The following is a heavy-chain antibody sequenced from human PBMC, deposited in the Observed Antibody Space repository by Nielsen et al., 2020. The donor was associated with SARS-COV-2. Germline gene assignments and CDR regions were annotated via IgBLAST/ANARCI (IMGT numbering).Heavy chain of an antibody. V-gene: IGHV3-30-3*01. J-gene: IGHJ4*02. CDR2: ISYDGSNK. CDR1: GFTFSSYA. Sequence: GESLKISCAASGFTFSSYAMHWVRQAPGKGLEWVAVISYDGSNKYYADSVKGRFTISRDNSKNTLYLQMNSLRAEDTAVYYCARERIVATITSRDFDYWGQGTLVTVSS. D-gene: IGHD5-12*01. CDR3: ARERIVATITSRDFDY.